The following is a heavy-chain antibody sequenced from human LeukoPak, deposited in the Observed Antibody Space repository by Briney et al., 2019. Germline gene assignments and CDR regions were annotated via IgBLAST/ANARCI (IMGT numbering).Heavy chain of an antibody. D-gene: IGHD1-20*01. V-gene: IGHV3-48*04. CDR1: GFTFSSYS. Sequence: GGSLRLSCAASGFTFSSYSMNWVRQAPGKGLEWVSYISSSSSTIYYADSVKGRFTISRDNAKNTLYLQMNSLRAEDTAVYYCAKDIAYNWNAAVYYYYYMDVWGKGTTVTVSS. CDR2: ISSSSSTI. J-gene: IGHJ6*03. CDR3: AKDIAYNWNAAVYYYYYMDV.